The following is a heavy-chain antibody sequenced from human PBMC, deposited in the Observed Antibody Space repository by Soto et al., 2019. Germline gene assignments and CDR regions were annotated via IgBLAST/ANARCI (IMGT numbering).Heavy chain of an antibody. D-gene: IGHD6-13*01. V-gene: IGHV3-21*01. Sequence: GSLRLSCAASGFTFSSYSMNWVRQAPGKGLEWVSSISSSSSYIYYADSVKGRFIISRDNAKNSLYLQMNSLRAEDTAVYYCARDGYPNYFDYWGQGTLVTVSS. CDR2: ISSSSSYI. CDR3: ARDGYPNYFDY. J-gene: IGHJ4*02. CDR1: GFTFSSYS.